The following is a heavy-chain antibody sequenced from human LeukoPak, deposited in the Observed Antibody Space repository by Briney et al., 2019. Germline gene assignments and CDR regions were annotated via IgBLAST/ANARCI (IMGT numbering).Heavy chain of an antibody. CDR2: ISGSGGST. Sequence: PGGSLRLSCAASGFTFSSYGMSWVRQAPGKGLEWVSAISGSGGSTYYADSVRGRFTISRDNSKNTLYLQMNSLRAEDTAVYYCAKDPDYYDSSGYYYGPWGQGTLVTVSS. CDR3: AKDPDYYDSSGYYYGP. V-gene: IGHV3-23*01. J-gene: IGHJ5*02. D-gene: IGHD3-22*01. CDR1: GFTFSSYG.